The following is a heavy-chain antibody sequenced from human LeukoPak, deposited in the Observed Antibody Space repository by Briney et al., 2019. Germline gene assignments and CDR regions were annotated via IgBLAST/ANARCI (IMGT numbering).Heavy chain of an antibody. J-gene: IGHJ5*02. CDR1: GFAFSGSF. D-gene: IGHD2-8*01. V-gene: IGHV3-73*01. CDR2: IKTKANNYAT. Sequence: GGSLRLSCAASGFAFSGSFIHWVRQASGKGLEWVGRIKTKANNYATAYAASVQGRSTIPRDDSRTTAYLQMNSLKTEDTAVYYCIRNSNGLYWFDPWGQGTLVTVSS. CDR3: IRNSNGLYWFDP.